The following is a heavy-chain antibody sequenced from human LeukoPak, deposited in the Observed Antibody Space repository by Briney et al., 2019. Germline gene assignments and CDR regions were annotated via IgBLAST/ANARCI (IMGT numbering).Heavy chain of an antibody. CDR1: GFTLKNAW. V-gene: IGHV3-15*01. D-gene: IGHD6-19*01. CDR3: TTGTEQQWLSLDY. CDR2: IRSKTDGGTT. J-gene: IGHJ4*02. Sequence: NTGGSLRLSCVASGFTLKNAWMSWVRQAPGKGLEWVGRIRSKTDGGTTDYAAPVKGRFTISRDDSKNTLYLQMNSLKTEDTAVYYCTTGTEQQWLSLDYWGQGTLVTVSS.